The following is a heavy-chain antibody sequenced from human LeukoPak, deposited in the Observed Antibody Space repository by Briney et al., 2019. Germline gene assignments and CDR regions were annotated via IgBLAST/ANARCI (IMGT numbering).Heavy chain of an antibody. CDR1: GGTFSSYS. CDR2: IIPMLGIA. V-gene: IGHV1-69*04. CDR3: ARAYTSGWLYYFEN. Sequence: SVKVSCKASGGTFSSYSIRWVRQAPGQGLEWMGRIIPMLGIANYAQRFQGRVTITADKFTSTAYMELSSLKSEDTAVYYCARAYTSGWLYYFENWGQGTLVTVSS. J-gene: IGHJ4*02. D-gene: IGHD6-19*01.